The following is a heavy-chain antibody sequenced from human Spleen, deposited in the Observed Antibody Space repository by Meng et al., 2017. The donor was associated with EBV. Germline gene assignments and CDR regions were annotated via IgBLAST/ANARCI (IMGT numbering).Heavy chain of an antibody. CDR1: GGSFRGYY. CDR2: INQSGAT. Sequence: QVQLQQWGAGLLMPSXTLSLTCAVYGGSFRGYYWTWVRQPPGKGLEWIGDINQSGATNYNPSLKSRVTISGDSSKNQFSLKVASVTAADTAVYYCARADVDTSMVNSKLSFDYWGHGTLVIVSS. CDR3: ARADVDTSMVNSKLSFDY. V-gene: IGHV4-34*01. D-gene: IGHD5-18*01. J-gene: IGHJ4*01.